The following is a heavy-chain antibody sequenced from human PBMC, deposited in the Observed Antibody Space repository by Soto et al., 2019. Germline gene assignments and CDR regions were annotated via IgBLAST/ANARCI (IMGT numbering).Heavy chain of an antibody. V-gene: IGHV3-74*01. CDR3: ARKGEVTGLKY. CDR2: INPDGSST. CDR1: GFIFNDYW. Sequence: EVKLVESGGGLVQPGGSLRVSCAASGFIFNDYWLHWVRQAPGKGLEWLSRINPDGSSTDYADSVKGRFTVSRDNAKNTLYLQMNSLRAEDTAVYYCARKGEVTGLKYWGQGTLVTVSS. J-gene: IGHJ4*02. D-gene: IGHD1-20*01.